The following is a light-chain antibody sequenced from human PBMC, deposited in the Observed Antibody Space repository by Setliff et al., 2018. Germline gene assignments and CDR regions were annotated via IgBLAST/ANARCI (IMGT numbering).Light chain of an antibody. J-gene: IGLJ1*01. CDR2: GNN. CDR3: QSYDSSLSAYV. CDR1: SSNIGKGYD. Sequence: QSVLTQPPSVSGAPGQRVTISCAGRSSNIGKGYDVHWYQQLPGTAPKLLMYGNNIRPSGVPDRFSGSQSGTSASLAITGLHYEDEADYYCQSYDSSLSAYVFGTGTKGTVL. V-gene: IGLV1-40*01.